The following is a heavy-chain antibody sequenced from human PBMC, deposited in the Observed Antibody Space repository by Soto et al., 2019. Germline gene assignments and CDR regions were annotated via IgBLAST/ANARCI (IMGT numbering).Heavy chain of an antibody. CDR1: GVTVSSNY. Sequence: GGSLRLSCAASGVTVSSNYMSWGRQPPGKGLEWVSVIYSGGSTYYADSVKGRFTISRDNSKNTLYLQMNSLRAEDTAVYYCARDYGDYSDYWGQGTLVTVSS. J-gene: IGHJ4*02. CDR2: IYSGGST. D-gene: IGHD4-17*01. CDR3: ARDYGDYSDY. V-gene: IGHV3-53*01.